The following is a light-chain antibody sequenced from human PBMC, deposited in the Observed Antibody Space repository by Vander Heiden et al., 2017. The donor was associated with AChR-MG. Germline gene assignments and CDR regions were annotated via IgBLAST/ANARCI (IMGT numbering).Light chain of an antibody. CDR1: SSNIGAGYD. CDR3: QSYDSSLSGSV. CDR2: GNS. J-gene: IGLJ3*02. V-gene: IGLV1-40*01. Sequence: QSVLPQPPSLSGAPGQRVTIPCTGSSSNIGAGYDVHWYQQLPGTAPKLLIYGNSNRPSGVPDRFSGSKSGTSASLAITGLQAEDEADYYCQSYDSSLSGSVFGGGTKLTVL.